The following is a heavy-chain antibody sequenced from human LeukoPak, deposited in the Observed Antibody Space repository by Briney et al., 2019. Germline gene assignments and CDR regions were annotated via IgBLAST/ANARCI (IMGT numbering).Heavy chain of an antibody. Sequence: SETLSLTCTVSGGSISSYYWSWIRQPPGKGLEWIGYIYYSGSTNYNPSLKSRVTISVDTSKNQFSLKLSSVTAAYTAVYYCARDGGYCSGGSCYSDAFDIWGQGTMVTVSS. V-gene: IGHV4-59*01. J-gene: IGHJ3*02. CDR1: GGSISSYY. D-gene: IGHD2-15*01. CDR3: ARDGGYCSGGSCYSDAFDI. CDR2: IYYSGST.